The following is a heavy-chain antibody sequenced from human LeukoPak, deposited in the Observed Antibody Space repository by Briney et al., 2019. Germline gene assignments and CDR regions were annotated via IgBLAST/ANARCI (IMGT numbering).Heavy chain of an antibody. V-gene: IGHV3-30*18. CDR2: ISYDGSNE. CDR1: GFTFSSYG. Sequence: GRSLRLSCAASGFTFSSYGMHWVRQAPGKGLEWVAVISYDGSNEYYADSVKGRFTISRDNSKNTLYLQMNSLRAEDTAVYYCAKAGEYYYGSGSYYLDYWGQGTLVTVSS. J-gene: IGHJ4*02. D-gene: IGHD3-10*01. CDR3: AKAGEYYYGSGSYYLDY.